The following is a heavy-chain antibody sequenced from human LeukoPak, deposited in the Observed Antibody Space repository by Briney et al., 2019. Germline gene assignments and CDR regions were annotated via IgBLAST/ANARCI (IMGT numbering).Heavy chain of an antibody. D-gene: IGHD5-18*01. CDR3: ARDGYSYGDCNDY. Sequence: ASVKVSCKASGYTFTGYYMHWVRQAPGQGLEWMGWINPNSGGTNYAQKFQGWVTMTRDTSISTAYMELSRLRSDDTAVYYCARDGYSYGDCNDYWGQGTLVTVSS. V-gene: IGHV1-2*04. CDR1: GYTFTGYY. J-gene: IGHJ4*02. CDR2: INPNSGGT.